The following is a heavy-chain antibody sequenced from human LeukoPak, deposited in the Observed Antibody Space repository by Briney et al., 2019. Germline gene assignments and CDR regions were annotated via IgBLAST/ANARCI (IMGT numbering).Heavy chain of an antibody. D-gene: IGHD1-14*01. J-gene: IGHJ4*02. CDR2: IYYSGST. CDR3: ARIPNQSKYSIGIY. V-gene: IGHV4-31*03. CDR1: GGSISSGGYY. Sequence: SETLSLTCTVSGGSISSGGYYWSWIRQHPGKGLEWIGYIYYSGSTYYNPSLKSRVTISVDTSKNQFSLKLSSVTAADTAVYYCARIPNQSKYSIGIYWGQGTLVTVSS.